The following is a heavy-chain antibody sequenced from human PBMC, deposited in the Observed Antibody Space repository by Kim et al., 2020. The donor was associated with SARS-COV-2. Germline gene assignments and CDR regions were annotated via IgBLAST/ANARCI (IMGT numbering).Heavy chain of an antibody. CDR2: VYPGDSEI. J-gene: IGHJ6*03. CDR3: ARHGGYCSSSSCYFYFYYMDV. CDR1: GYSFSNYW. Sequence: GESLKISCKTSGYSFSNYWIGWLRQVPGKGLQLMEFVYPGDSEIKYSPSFQGRISISADESITTAYLQWNSLKASDTATYYCARHGGYCSSSSCYFYFYYMDVWGKGIPAIVSS. V-gene: IGHV5-51*01. D-gene: IGHD2-2*01.